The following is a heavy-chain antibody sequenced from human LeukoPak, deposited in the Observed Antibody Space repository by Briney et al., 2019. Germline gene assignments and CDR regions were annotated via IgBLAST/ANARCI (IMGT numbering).Heavy chain of an antibody. Sequence: ASVKVSCKASGYTFIIYYMHWVRQAPGQGLQWMGIINPSGGSTTYAQKFQGRVTMTRDTSTSTVYMDLSSLRSEDTAVYYCARGHGDYKFGMDVWGQGTTVTVSS. D-gene: IGHD4-17*01. CDR3: ARGHGDYKFGMDV. J-gene: IGHJ6*02. CDR1: GYTFIIYY. V-gene: IGHV1-46*01. CDR2: INPSGGST.